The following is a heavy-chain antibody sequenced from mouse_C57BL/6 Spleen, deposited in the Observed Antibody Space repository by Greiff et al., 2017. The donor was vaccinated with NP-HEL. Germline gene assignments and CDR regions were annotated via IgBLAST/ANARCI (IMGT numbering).Heavy chain of an antibody. J-gene: IGHJ3*01. CDR1: GYTFTDYE. V-gene: IGHV1-15*01. CDR3: TRYYDYGFAY. D-gene: IGHD2-4*01. Sequence: VQVKESGAELVRPGASVTLSCKASGYTFTDYEMHWVKQTPVHGLEWIGAIDPETGGTAYNQKFKGKAILTADKSSSTAYMELRSLTSEDSAVYYCTRYYDYGFAYWGKGTLVTVSA. CDR2: IDPETGGT.